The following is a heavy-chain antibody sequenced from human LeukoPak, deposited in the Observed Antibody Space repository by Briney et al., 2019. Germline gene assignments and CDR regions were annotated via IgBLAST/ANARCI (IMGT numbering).Heavy chain of an antibody. J-gene: IGHJ5*01. D-gene: IGHD3-10*01. CDR3: ARGWFGPDS. V-gene: IGHV3-74*01. CDR2: ISNDGTST. Sequence: PGGSLRLSCVASGVTLSGHSMHWVRHAPGKGLVWVSGISNDGTSTSYADSVKGRFTISRDNAKNTLYLQMHSLRAEDTAVYSCARGWFGPDSWGQGTLVTVSS. CDR1: GVTLSGHS.